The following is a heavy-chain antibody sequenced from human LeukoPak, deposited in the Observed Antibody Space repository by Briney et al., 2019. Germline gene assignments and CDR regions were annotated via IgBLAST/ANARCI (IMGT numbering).Heavy chain of an antibody. J-gene: IGHJ4*02. Sequence: HTGGSLRLSCAASGFTFGSYAMSWVRQAPGKGLEWVSFISPSGDRTSNADSVEGRFTISRDNPRNTLYLQMNSLRDEDTAVYYCAIMHGYYDGSGYWVQWGQGTLVTVSS. CDR2: ISPSGDRT. V-gene: IGHV3-23*01. CDR3: AIMHGYYDGSGYWVQ. D-gene: IGHD3-22*01. CDR1: GFTFGSYA.